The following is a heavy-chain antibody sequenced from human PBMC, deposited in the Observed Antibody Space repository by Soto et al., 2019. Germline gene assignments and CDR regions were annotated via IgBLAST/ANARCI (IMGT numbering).Heavy chain of an antibody. CDR3: ATQGLEQNIFDY. V-gene: IGHV4-34*01. CDR1: GGSLSDFY. J-gene: IGHJ4*02. CDR2: INYSGST. Sequence: SETLSLTCAVYGGSLSDFYWSWIRQPPGKGLEWIGEINYSGSTKYNPSLKSRVSISADTSKSQFSLKLRSVTAADTAVYYCATQGLEQNIFDYWGLGNLVTVSS.